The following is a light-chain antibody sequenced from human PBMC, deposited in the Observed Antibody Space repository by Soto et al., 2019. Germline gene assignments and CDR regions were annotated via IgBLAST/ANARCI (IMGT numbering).Light chain of an antibody. Sequence: QSALTQPPSASGSPGQSVTISCTGTSSDVGANNYVSWYQQHPGKAPKLMIYEVTKRPSWVPDRCSGSKSGNTASLTVSGLQAEDEADYYCSSYAGANRVFGTGTKLTVL. J-gene: IGLJ1*01. CDR3: SSYAGANRV. CDR1: SSDVGANNY. V-gene: IGLV2-8*01. CDR2: EVT.